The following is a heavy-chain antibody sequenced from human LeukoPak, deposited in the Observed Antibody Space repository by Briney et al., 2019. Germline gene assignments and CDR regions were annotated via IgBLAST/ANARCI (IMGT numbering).Heavy chain of an antibody. CDR3: ARDSRIGLEPGLDY. D-gene: IGHD1-1*01. J-gene: IGHJ4*02. Sequence: GASVKVSCKASGYTFTSYGISWVRQAPGQGLEWMGWISAYNGNTNYAQKLQGRVTMTTDTSTSTAYMELSSLRSEDTAVYYCARDSRIGLEPGLDYWGQGTLVTVFS. CDR2: ISAYNGNT. CDR1: GYTFTSYG. V-gene: IGHV1-18*01.